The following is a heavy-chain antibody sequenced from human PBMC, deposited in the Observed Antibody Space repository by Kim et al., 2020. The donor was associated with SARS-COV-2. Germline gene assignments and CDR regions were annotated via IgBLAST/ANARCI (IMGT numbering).Heavy chain of an antibody. CDR3: ARAGIIDYYDSSGPFYYFDY. D-gene: IGHD3-22*01. Sequence: RFTISRDNAKNSLYLQMNSLRAEDTAVYYCARAGIIDYYDSSGPFYYFDYWGQGTLVTVSS. V-gene: IGHV3-11*06. J-gene: IGHJ4*02.